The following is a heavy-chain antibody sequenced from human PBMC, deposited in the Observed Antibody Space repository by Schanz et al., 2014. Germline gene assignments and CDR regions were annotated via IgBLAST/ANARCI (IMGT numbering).Heavy chain of an antibody. D-gene: IGHD3-22*01. Sequence: EVQLLESGGTLIQPGGSLRLSCAASGFTFSNYAMSWVRQAPGKGLEWVSAITGSGGTTHYADSVKGRFTISRDNSKNTLYLQLNSLRVEDTAKYFCAKDPNLFRDSSGYYYSPFDYWGQGTLVAVSS. V-gene: IGHV3-23*01. CDR2: ITGSGGTT. J-gene: IGHJ4*02. CDR3: AKDPNLFRDSSGYYYSPFDY. CDR1: GFTFSNYA.